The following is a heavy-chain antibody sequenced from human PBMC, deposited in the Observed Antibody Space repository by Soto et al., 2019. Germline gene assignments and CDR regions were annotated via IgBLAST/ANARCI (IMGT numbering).Heavy chain of an antibody. CDR3: ARDSRSWDRDKVRGVIMDYYYYYGMDV. Sequence: QVQLQESGPGLVKPSGTLSLTCAVSGGSISSSNWWSWVRQPPGKGLEWIGEIYHSGSTNYNPSLKSRVTISVDKSKNQFSLKLSSVTAADTAVYYCARDSRSWDRDKVRGVIMDYYYYYGMDVWGQGTTVTVSS. V-gene: IGHV4-4*02. CDR2: IYHSGST. CDR1: GGSISSSNW. D-gene: IGHD3-10*01. J-gene: IGHJ6*02.